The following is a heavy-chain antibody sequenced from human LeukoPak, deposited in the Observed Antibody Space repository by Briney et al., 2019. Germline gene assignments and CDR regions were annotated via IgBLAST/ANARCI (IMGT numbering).Heavy chain of an antibody. CDR1: KFTFSSYG. V-gene: IGHV3-30*02. Sequence: GGSLRLSCAASKFTFSSYGMHWVRQGSGKGLEWVAFIRSDGSKKYYADSVKGRFTISRDNPKNTLYLQMNSLRTEDTAVYYCAKDWARERNYYYYMDVWGKGTTVTISS. J-gene: IGHJ6*03. D-gene: IGHD3-16*01. CDR3: AKDWARERNYYYYMDV. CDR2: IRSDGSKK.